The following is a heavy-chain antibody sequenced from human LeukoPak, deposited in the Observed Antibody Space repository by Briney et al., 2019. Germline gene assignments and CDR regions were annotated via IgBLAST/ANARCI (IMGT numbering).Heavy chain of an antibody. Sequence: SSETLSLTCTVSGGSISSTGYYWTWIRQPAGKGLEWIGHIDNSGSTNCNPSLKSRVTISVDTSKNQFSLNLTSVTAADTAVYYCARGPGGEYFQHWGQGTLVTVSS. CDR1: GGSISSTGYY. CDR2: IDNSGST. V-gene: IGHV4-61*09. J-gene: IGHJ1*01. CDR3: ARGPGGEYFQH. D-gene: IGHD1-26*01.